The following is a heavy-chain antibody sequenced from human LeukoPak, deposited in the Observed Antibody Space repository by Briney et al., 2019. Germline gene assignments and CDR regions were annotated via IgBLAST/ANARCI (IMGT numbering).Heavy chain of an antibody. CDR2: IYYSGST. Sequence: PSETLSLTCTVSGGSISSYYWSWIRQPPGKGLEWIGYIYYSGSTNYNPSLKSRVTISVDTSKNQFSLKLSSVTAADTAVYYCARGGDPLIDYWGQGTLVTVSS. CDR3: ARGGDPLIDY. D-gene: IGHD3-10*01. V-gene: IGHV4-59*01. J-gene: IGHJ4*02. CDR1: GGSISSYY.